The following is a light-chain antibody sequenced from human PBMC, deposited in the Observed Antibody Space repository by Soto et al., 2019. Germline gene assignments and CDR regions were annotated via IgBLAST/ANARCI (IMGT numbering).Light chain of an antibody. CDR2: EFS. CDR3: ASYTGERPYV. Sequence: QSALTQPASVSGAPGQSVTISCTGTRNDVGTYFYVSWYQHHPGRAPKLMIYEFSNRPSGVSNRFSGSKSGNTASLNISGLQAEDEADYYCASYTGERPYVFGNGTKVTVL. V-gene: IGLV2-14*01. J-gene: IGLJ1*01. CDR1: RNDVGTYFY.